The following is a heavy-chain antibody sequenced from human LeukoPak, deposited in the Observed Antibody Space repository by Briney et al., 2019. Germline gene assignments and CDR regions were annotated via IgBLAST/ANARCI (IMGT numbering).Heavy chain of an antibody. J-gene: IGHJ4*02. CDR2: INHSGGST. D-gene: IGHD1-26*01. Sequence: ASVKVSCKASGYTFPSYYLHWVRQAPGQGLAWMGIINHSGGSTSYAQKFQGRVTMTRDTSTSTVYMELSSLRSEDTAVYYCARGVDLVDWDHPNAAPDFDYWGQGTLVTVSS. CDR3: ARGVDLVDWDHPNAAPDFDY. V-gene: IGHV1-46*01. CDR1: GYTFPSYY.